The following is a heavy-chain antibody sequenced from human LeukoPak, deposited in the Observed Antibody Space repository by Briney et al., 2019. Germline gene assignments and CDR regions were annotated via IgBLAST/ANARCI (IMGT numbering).Heavy chain of an antibody. CDR3: TKDLVWGSYRSLDY. D-gene: IGHD3-16*02. CDR2: ISGDGGST. Sequence: GGSLRLSCAASGFTFDDHGMHWVRQTPGKDLEWISLISGDGGSTYYADSVKGRFSISRDNSKNSLYLQMNSLRSEDTALYYCTKDLVWGSYRSLDYWGQGTLVTVSS. V-gene: IGHV3-43*02. CDR1: GFTFDDHG. J-gene: IGHJ4*02.